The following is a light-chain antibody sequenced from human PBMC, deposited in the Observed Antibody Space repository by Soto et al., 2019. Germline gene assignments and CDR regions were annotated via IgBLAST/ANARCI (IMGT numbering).Light chain of an antibody. CDR1: QSVSSSF. J-gene: IGKJ1*01. CDR2: AAS. V-gene: IGKV3-20*01. Sequence: VLTQSPGTLSLSPGERAALSCRASQSVSSSFLAWYQQKPGQTPRLLIYAASSRATGIPDRFSGSGSGTDFTLTISRLEPEDFAVYYCQQYHYSPWTFGRGTKVEVK. CDR3: QQYHYSPWT.